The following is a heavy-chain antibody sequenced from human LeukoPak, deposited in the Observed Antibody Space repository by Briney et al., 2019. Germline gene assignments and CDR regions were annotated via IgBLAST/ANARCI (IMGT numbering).Heavy chain of an antibody. CDR3: ARDDTYSSSWSRHYYYYGMDV. J-gene: IGHJ6*02. CDR2: INPNSGGT. D-gene: IGHD6-13*01. CDR1: GYTFTGYY. V-gene: IGHV1-2*02. Sequence: ASVKVSCKASGYTFTGYYMHWVRQAPGQGLEWMGWINPNSGGTNYAQKFQGRVTMTRDTSISTAYMELSRLRSDDTAVYYCARDDTYSSSWSRHYYYYGMDVWGQGTTVTVSS.